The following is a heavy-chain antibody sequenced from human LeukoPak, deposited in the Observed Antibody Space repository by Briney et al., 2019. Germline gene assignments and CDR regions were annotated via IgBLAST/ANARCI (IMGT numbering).Heavy chain of an antibody. D-gene: IGHD3-22*01. Sequence: NASETLSLTCTVSGGSISSYYWSWIRQPPGKGLEWIGYIYYSGSTNYNPSLKSRVTISVDTSKNQFSLKLSSVTAADTAVYYCARLVDYDSSGYYPLRYFDYWGQGTLVTVSS. V-gene: IGHV4-59*01. J-gene: IGHJ4*02. CDR3: ARLVDYDSSGYYPLRYFDY. CDR1: GGSISSYY. CDR2: IYYSGST.